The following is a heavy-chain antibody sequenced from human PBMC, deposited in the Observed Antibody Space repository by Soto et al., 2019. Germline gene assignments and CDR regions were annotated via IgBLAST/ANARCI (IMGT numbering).Heavy chain of an antibody. D-gene: IGHD6-25*01. Sequence: QVQLVQSGAEVKKPGASVKVSCKASGYTFTNYGVSWVRQAPGQGLEGMGWINTNNGNTNYEEKFQGRVTVTTDTPTTTAHMELRSLRSDDTAAYYCARGADPTTFDNWGQGTLVTVSS. CDR3: ARGADPTTFDN. V-gene: IGHV1-18*01. CDR1: GYTFTNYG. CDR2: INTNNGNT. J-gene: IGHJ4*02.